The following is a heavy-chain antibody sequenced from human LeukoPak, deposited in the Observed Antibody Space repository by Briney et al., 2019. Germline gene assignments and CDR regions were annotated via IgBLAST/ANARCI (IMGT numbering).Heavy chain of an antibody. Sequence: SETLSLTCTVSGGSISSSSYSWGWIRQPPGKGLEWIGSIYYSGSTYYNPSLKSRVTISVDTSKNQFSLKLSSVTAADTAVYYCARQSARITIFFDLNWFDPWGQGTLVTVSS. V-gene: IGHV4-39*01. CDR1: GGSISSSSYS. D-gene: IGHD3-9*01. J-gene: IGHJ5*02. CDR2: IYYSGST. CDR3: ARQSARITIFFDLNWFDP.